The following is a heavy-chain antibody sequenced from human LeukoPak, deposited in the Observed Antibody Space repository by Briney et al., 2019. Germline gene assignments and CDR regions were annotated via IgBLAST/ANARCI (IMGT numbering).Heavy chain of an antibody. V-gene: IGHV4-34*01. CDR2: INHGGST. CDR1: GGSFSGYY. D-gene: IGHD2-8*02. CDR3: ARGLVFDP. Sequence: MSSETLSLTCAVYGGSFSGYYWSWIRQPPGKGLEWIGEINHGGSTNYNPSLKSRVTISVDTSKNQFSLKLSSVTAADTAVYYCARGLVFDPWGQGTLVTVSS. J-gene: IGHJ5*02.